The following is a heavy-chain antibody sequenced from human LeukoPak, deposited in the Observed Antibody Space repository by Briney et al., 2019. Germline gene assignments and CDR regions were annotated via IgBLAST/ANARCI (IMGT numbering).Heavy chain of an antibody. J-gene: IGHJ3*02. CDR2: IYYSGST. V-gene: IGHV4-59*01. Sequence: PSETLSLTCTVSGGSISSYYWSWIRQPPGKGLEWIGYIYYSGSTNYNPSLKSRVTISVDTSKNQSSLKLSSVTAADTAVYYCARDTGGAFDIWGQGTMVTVSS. CDR1: GGSISSYY. CDR3: ARDTGGAFDI. D-gene: IGHD1-14*01.